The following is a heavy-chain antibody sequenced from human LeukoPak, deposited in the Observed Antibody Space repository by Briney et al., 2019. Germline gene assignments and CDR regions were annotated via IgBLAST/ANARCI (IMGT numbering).Heavy chain of an antibody. CDR2: ISATGGGT. J-gene: IGHJ3*01. Sequence: GGSLRLSCAASGFPFSNFAMTWVRQAPGKGLEWVSLISATGGGTHYGVSAKGRFSISRDNSKNTLFLQMNSLRADDTALYYCARDRGSGLFDGFDLWGQGTMVTVS. CDR3: ARDRGSGLFDGFDL. CDR1: GFPFSNFA. D-gene: IGHD5-12*01. V-gene: IGHV3-23*01.